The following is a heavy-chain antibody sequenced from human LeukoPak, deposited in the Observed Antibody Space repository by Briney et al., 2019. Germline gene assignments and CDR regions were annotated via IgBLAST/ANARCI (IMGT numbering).Heavy chain of an antibody. CDR2: IYYSGST. D-gene: IGHD2-8*01. CDR1: GGSISSYY. V-gene: IGHV4-59*07. Sequence: NPSDTLSLTCTVSGGSISSYYWNWIRQPPGKGLEWIGYIYYSGSTNYNPSLESRVSISVDTSKDHFSLKLSPVTAADTAVYYCARNLGGSRYAFDYWGQATLVTVFS. CDR3: ARNLGGSRYAFDY. J-gene: IGHJ4*02.